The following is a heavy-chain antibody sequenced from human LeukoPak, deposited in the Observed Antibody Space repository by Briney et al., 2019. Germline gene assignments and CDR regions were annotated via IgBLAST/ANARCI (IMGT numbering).Heavy chain of an antibody. V-gene: IGHV1-2*02. Sequence: GSVKVSCKASVYTFTGYYLHWVRQAPGQGLEWMGWINPNRGGTNAAQKFQGRLTMTRDTSISTAYMELRRLRSDDTAVYYCARSVVVIPAATLDRYYFDYWGQGTLVTVSS. CDR3: ARSVVVIPAATLDRYYFDY. J-gene: IGHJ4*02. CDR1: VYTFTGYY. CDR2: INPNRGGT. D-gene: IGHD2-2*01.